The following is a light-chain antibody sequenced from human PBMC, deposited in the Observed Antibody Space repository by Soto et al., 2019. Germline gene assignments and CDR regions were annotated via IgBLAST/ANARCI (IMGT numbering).Light chain of an antibody. J-gene: IGKJ5*01. CDR1: QSVSSY. CDR2: DAS. CDR3: QQRSNWPPPIT. Sequence: EIVLTQSPATLSLSPGKRATLSCRASQSVSSYLAWYQQKPGQAPRLLIYDASNRATGIPARFSGSGSGTDFTLTISSLEPEDFAVYYCQQRSNWPPPITFGQGTRLEIK. V-gene: IGKV3-11*01.